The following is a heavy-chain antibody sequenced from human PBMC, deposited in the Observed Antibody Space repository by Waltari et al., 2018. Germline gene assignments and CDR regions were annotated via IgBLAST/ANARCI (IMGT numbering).Heavy chain of an antibody. CDR1: GFTFSIDA. CDR3: ARADFWSGYLFDF. V-gene: IGHV3-23*01. D-gene: IGHD3-3*01. J-gene: IGHJ4*02. Sequence: EVQLLESGGGLVQPGGSLTLSCTASGFTFSIDAMNWVRQAPGKGLEWGSGISGSGDTTYYAESGRGRFTISRDNSENTVYLQMNSLRAEDTAVYYCARADFWSGYLFDFWGQGTLVTVSS. CDR2: ISGSGDTT.